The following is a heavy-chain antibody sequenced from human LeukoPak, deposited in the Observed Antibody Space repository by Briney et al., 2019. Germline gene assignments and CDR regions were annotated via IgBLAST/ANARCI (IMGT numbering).Heavy chain of an antibody. Sequence: PGGSLRLSCAASGFTFSSYAMSWVRQAPGKGLEWVSAISGSGGSTYYADSVKGRFTVSRDNSKNTLYLQMNSLRAEDTAVYYCAKHNYDILTGFDYWGQGTLVTVSS. D-gene: IGHD3-9*01. CDR2: ISGSGGST. J-gene: IGHJ4*02. CDR3: AKHNYDILTGFDY. CDR1: GFTFSSYA. V-gene: IGHV3-23*01.